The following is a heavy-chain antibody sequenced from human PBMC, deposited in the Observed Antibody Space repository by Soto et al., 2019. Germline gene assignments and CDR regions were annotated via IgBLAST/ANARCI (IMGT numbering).Heavy chain of an antibody. V-gene: IGHV3-30*18. Sequence: QVQLVESGGGVVQPGRSLRLSCAASGFTFSSYGMHWVRQAPGKGLEWVAVISYDGSNKYYADSVKGRFTISRDNSKNTLYLQMNSLRAEDTAVYYCAKGVRYFDWGDAFDIWGQGAMVTVSS. CDR3: AKGVRYFDWGDAFDI. D-gene: IGHD3-9*01. CDR2: ISYDGSNK. J-gene: IGHJ3*02. CDR1: GFTFSSYG.